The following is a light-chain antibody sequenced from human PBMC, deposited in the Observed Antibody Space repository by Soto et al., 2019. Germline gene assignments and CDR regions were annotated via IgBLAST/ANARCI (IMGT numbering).Light chain of an antibody. J-gene: IGKJ1*01. CDR1: QSVSSRY. CDR2: GAS. CDR3: HQYNYWPPET. V-gene: IGKV3-15*01. Sequence: EIVMTQSPGTLSLSPGERATLSCRASQSVSSRYLAWYQQKPGQAPRLLIFGASTRATGIPARFSGSGSGTEFILTINSLQSEDSAVYYCHQYNYWPPETFGQGTKVDIK.